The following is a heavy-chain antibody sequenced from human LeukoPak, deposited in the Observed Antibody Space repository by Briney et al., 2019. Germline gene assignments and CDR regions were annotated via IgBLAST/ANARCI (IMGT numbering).Heavy chain of an antibody. CDR2: ISNNGGIT. CDR3: ARRNTSGSYDY. V-gene: IGHV3-64*01. Sequence: GGSLRLSCAASGFTFSRYAMHWVRQAPGQGLEYVSAISNNGGITIYANSVKGRFTISRDSSKNTLYLQMGSLRAEDKAVYYCARRNTSGSYDYWGQGTLVTVSS. D-gene: IGHD6-19*01. J-gene: IGHJ4*02. CDR1: GFTFSRYA.